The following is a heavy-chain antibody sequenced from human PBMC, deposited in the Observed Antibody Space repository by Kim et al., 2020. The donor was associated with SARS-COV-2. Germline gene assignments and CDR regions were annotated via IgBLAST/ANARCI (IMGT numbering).Heavy chain of an antibody. Sequence: ASVKVSCKVSGYTLTELSMHWVRQAPGKGLEWMGGFDPEDGETIYAQKFQGRVTMTEDTSTDTAYMELSSLRSEDTAVYYCATPGVPAAIAPRRIYYGMDVWGQGTTVTVSS. D-gene: IGHD2-2*02. V-gene: IGHV1-24*01. J-gene: IGHJ6*02. CDR2: FDPEDGET. CDR3: ATPGVPAAIAPRRIYYGMDV. CDR1: GYTLTELS.